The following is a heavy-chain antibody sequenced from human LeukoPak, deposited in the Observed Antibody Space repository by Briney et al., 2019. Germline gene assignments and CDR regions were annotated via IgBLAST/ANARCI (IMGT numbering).Heavy chain of an antibody. V-gene: IGHV3-11*04. CDR2: ISSSGSTI. J-gene: IGHJ4*02. Sequence: GGSLRLSCAASGFTFSDYYMSWIRHPPGKGLEWVSYISSSGSTIYYADSVKGRFTITRDNAKNSLYLQMNSRRAEDTAVYYCAREDGEAYFDYWGQGTLVTVSS. CDR1: GFTFSDYY. CDR3: AREDGEAYFDY.